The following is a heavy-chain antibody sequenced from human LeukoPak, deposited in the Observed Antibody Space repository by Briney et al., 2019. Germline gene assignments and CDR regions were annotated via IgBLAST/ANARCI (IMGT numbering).Heavy chain of an antibody. CDR3: ARDSTRSAFDI. J-gene: IGHJ3*02. V-gene: IGHV3-53*01. Sequence: GGSLRLSCAASDFNVRGNDMTWVRQAPGKGLEWVSVIKSGGGTYYAGSVKGRFTISRDNPKNALYLQMNSLRAEDTAIYYCARDSTRSAFDIWGQGTMVTVSS. CDR2: IKSGGGT. CDR1: DFNVRGND.